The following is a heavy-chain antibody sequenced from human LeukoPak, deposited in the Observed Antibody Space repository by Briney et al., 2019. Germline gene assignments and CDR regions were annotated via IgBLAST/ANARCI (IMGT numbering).Heavy chain of an antibody. Sequence: GGSLRLSCAASGFTFSSYAMSWVRQAPGEGLEWVSAISGSGGSTYYADSVKGRFTISRDNSKNTLYLQMNSLRAEDTAVYYCAKSRPMVRGVIIFGYYYGMDVWGQGTTVTVSS. J-gene: IGHJ6*02. D-gene: IGHD3-10*01. CDR2: ISGSGGST. CDR1: GFTFSSYA. CDR3: AKSRPMVRGVIIFGYYYGMDV. V-gene: IGHV3-23*01.